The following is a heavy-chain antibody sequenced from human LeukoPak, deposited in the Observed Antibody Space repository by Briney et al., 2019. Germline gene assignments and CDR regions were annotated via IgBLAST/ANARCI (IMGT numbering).Heavy chain of an antibody. Sequence: ASVKVSCKASGYTFTSYAMHWVRQAPGQRLEWMGWINAGNGNTKYSQKFQGRVTITRDTSASTAYMELSSLRSEDTAVYYCARDILGYCSGGSCYSYYYYGMDVWGQGITVTVSS. D-gene: IGHD2-15*01. CDR3: ARDILGYCSGGSCYSYYYYGMDV. V-gene: IGHV1-3*01. CDR2: INAGNGNT. J-gene: IGHJ6*02. CDR1: GYTFTSYA.